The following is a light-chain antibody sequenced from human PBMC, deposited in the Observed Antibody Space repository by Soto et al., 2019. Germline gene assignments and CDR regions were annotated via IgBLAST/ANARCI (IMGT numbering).Light chain of an antibody. V-gene: IGKV1-6*01. CDR1: QGINNE. Sequence: AIQMTQSPSSLSASVGDRVTMTCRASQGINNELAWYQQKPGKAPKLLIYASSNLHSGVPSRFSGSGSGTDFDLAISSLQPEDFATYFCLHDYNYPRTFGQGNKVE. CDR2: ASS. CDR3: LHDYNYPRT. J-gene: IGKJ1*01.